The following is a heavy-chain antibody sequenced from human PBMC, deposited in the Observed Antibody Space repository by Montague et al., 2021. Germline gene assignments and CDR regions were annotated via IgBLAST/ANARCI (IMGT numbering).Heavy chain of an antibody. D-gene: IGHD3-16*01. CDR2: INYDGTP. Sequence: SECLSLTCGIYGASPNDYSWNWIRQVSGGGLHWLGAINYDGTPNYRPSFMGRVFMSLDMSKNQFALRLTSVTAADTAVYYCARGPMMGWFDPWGPGTSVTVSS. CDR3: ARGPMMGWFDP. CDR1: GASPNDYS. J-gene: IGHJ5*02. V-gene: IGHV4-34*01.